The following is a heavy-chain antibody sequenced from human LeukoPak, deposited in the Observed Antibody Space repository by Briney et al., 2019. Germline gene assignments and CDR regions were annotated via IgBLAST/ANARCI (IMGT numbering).Heavy chain of an antibody. CDR1: GYSISSGYY. CDR3: ARDDVGYCSGGSCQGFDY. Sequence: PSETLSLTCAVSGYSISSGYYWGWIRQPPGKGLEWIGSIYHSGSTYYNPSLKSRVTISVDTSKNQFSRKLSSVTAADTAVYYCARDDVGYCSGGSCQGFDYWGQGTLVTVSS. J-gene: IGHJ4*02. V-gene: IGHV4-38-2*02. D-gene: IGHD2-15*01. CDR2: IYHSGST.